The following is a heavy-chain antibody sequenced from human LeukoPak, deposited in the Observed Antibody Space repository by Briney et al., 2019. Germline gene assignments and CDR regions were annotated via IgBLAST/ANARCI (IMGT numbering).Heavy chain of an antibody. CDR1: GGFFSGYY. CDR2: INHSGST. D-gene: IGHD2-2*02. Sequence: PSETLSLTCAVYGGFFSGYYWSWIRQPPGKGLEWIGEINHSGSTNYNPSLKSRVTISVDTSKNQFSLKLSSVTAADTAVYYCARGNIVVVPAAITRRVYYGMDVWGQGTSVTVSS. CDR3: ARGNIVVVPAAITRRVYYGMDV. V-gene: IGHV4-34*01. J-gene: IGHJ6*02.